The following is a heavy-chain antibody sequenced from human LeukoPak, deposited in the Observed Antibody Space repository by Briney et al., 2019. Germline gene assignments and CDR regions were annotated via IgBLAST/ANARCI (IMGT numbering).Heavy chain of an antibody. CDR3: NTDSGTYETIDAFDI. V-gene: IGHV3-15*01. Sequence: PGGSLRLSCTASGFTFSNAWMSWVRQAPGKGLEWVGRIKSKIDGCTIDYAAPVKGIFTISRNDSKNTLYLQMQRLKIEDTAVYYCNTDSGTYETIDAFDIWGEGTMVTVSS. J-gene: IGHJ3*02. CDR2: IKSKIDGCTI. CDR1: GFTFSNAW. D-gene: IGHD1-26*01.